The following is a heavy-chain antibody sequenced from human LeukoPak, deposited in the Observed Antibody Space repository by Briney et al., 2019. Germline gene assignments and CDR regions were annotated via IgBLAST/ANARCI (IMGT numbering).Heavy chain of an antibody. CDR2: TYYRSKWYN. Sequence: SQTLSLTCAISGDSVSSNSAGWSWIRQPPSRGLEWLGRTYYRSKWYNDYAVSVKSRITINPDTSKNQLSLQLNSVTPEDTAVYYCARGGGAIATWGQGTLVTVSS. V-gene: IGHV6-1*01. J-gene: IGHJ5*02. D-gene: IGHD3-16*01. CDR3: ARGGGAIAT. CDR1: GDSVSSNSAG.